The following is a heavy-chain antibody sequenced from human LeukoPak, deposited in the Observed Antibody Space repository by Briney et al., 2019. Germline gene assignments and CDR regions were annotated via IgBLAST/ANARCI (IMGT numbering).Heavy chain of an antibody. CDR1: GFIFSTYA. J-gene: IGHJ4*02. Sequence: GGSLRLSCAASGFIFSTYALDWIRQAPGKGLEWVSAITNSGGRTNYVDSVKGRFTISRDNSKNMLYLQMNSLGVEDTAIYYCAREVLYGWGSYFDYWGQGALVTVSS. V-gene: IGHV3-23*01. CDR2: ITNSGGRT. D-gene: IGHD3-10*01. CDR3: AREVLYGWGSYFDY.